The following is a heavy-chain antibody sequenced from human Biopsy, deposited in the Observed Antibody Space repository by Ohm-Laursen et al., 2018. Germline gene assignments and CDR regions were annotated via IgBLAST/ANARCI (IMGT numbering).Heavy chain of an antibody. CDR2: MSPNTGNT. D-gene: IGHD1-26*01. V-gene: IGHV1-8*01. CDR1: GYTLTSHD. Sequence: SVKVSCKASGYTLTSHDINWVRQATGQGLEWMGWMSPNTGNTVYAQRFQDRVTMTSDTSTGTAYMESTSLTSDDTAVYFCARWETTLGRSLDSWGQGTLVTVSS. J-gene: IGHJ4*02. CDR3: ARWETTLGRSLDS.